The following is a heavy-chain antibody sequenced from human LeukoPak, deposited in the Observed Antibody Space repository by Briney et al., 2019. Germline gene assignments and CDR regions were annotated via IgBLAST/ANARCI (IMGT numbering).Heavy chain of an antibody. CDR1: GGSISSGGYS. CDR3: ARVSTLYGDYVVFDY. V-gene: IGHV4-30-2*01. J-gene: IGHJ4*02. CDR2: IYHSGST. D-gene: IGHD4-17*01. Sequence: PSETLSLTCAVSGGSISSGGYSWRWIRQPPGKGLEWIGYIYHSGSTYYNPSLKSRVTISVDRSKNQFSLKLSSVTAADTAVYYCARVSTLYGDYVVFDYWGQGTLVTVSS.